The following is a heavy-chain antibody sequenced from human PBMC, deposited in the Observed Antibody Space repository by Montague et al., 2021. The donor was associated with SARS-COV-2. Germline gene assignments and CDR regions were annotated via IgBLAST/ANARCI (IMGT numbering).Heavy chain of an antibody. CDR1: GFTFSDYW. D-gene: IGHD6-19*01. V-gene: IGHV3-7*04. J-gene: IGHJ4*02. CDR2: IKEDGGVK. Sequence: SLRLSCAASGFTFSDYWMAWVRQAPGEALEWISNIKEDGGVKNYVDSVKGRFTISRDNTKNLLFLQMNSLSVEDTAVYYCARAGYGSGYDFWGQGSLVTVSS. CDR3: ARAGYGSGYDF.